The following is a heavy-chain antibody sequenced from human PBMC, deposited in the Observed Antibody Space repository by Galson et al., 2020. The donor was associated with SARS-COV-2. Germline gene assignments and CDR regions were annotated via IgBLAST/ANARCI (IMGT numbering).Heavy chain of an antibody. Sequence: VEAGGSLRLSCVASGFTFSTFSMHWVRQAPGKGLEWVALTSHDETNKNYADSVRGRFTISRDNFKNTLYLQMNSLTTEDTAVYYCVKGSGPGAYLVDYWGQGTLVTVSS. CDR2: TSHDETNK. D-gene: IGHD3-10*01. J-gene: IGHJ4*02. V-gene: IGHV3-30-3*01. CDR3: VKGSGPGAYLVDY. CDR1: GFTFSTFS.